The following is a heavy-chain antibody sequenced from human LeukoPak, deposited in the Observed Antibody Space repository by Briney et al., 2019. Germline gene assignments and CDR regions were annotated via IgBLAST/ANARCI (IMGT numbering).Heavy chain of an antibody. CDR1: EFTFRFYG. Sequence: GGSLRLSCEASEFTFRFYGIHWVRQAPGKGLEWVAVIWNDGSTQYYANSVRGRFTVSRDNSKNTVYLQMNSLRVEDTAVYHCARDRPYDTEVIPGGVGPYNWFDPWGQGTVVTVSS. D-gene: IGHD2-8*02. V-gene: IGHV3-33*01. J-gene: IGHJ5*02. CDR2: IWNDGSTQ. CDR3: ARDRPYDTEVIPGGVGPYNWFDP.